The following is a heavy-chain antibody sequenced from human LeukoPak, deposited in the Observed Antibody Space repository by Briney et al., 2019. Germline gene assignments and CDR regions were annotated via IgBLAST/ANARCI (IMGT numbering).Heavy chain of an antibody. J-gene: IGHJ4*02. V-gene: IGHV3-23*01. D-gene: IGHD1-26*01. CDR2: ISGRDSNT. CDR1: GFTFSSYG. Sequence: PGGSLRLSCAVSGFTFSSYGMSWVRQAPGKGLEWVSTISGRDSNTYYADSVEGRFTISRDNSKNTLYLQMNSLRAEDTAVYYCSRGVGATDSWGQGTLVTVSS. CDR3: SRGVGATDS.